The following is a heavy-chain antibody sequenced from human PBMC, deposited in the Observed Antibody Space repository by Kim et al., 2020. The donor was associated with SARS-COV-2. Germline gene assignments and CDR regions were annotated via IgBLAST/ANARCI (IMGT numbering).Heavy chain of an antibody. Sequence: SVKVSCKASGGTFSSYTISWVRQAPGQGLEWMGRIIPILGIANYAQKFQGRVTITADKSTSTAYMELSSLRSEDTAVYYCARDRGYDYGCDYWGQGTLVTVSS. J-gene: IGHJ4*02. V-gene: IGHV1-69*04. CDR3: ARDRGYDYGCDY. CDR2: IIPILGIA. CDR1: GGTFSSYT. D-gene: IGHD3-16*01.